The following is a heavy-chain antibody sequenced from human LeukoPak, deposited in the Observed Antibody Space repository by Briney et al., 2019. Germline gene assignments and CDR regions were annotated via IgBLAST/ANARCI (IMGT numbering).Heavy chain of an antibody. D-gene: IGHD1-26*01. CDR3: AKPSELSYYYYGMDV. CDR1: GFTFSSYA. Sequence: GGSLRLSCAASGFTFSSYAMSWVRQAPGKGLEWVSAISGSGGSTYYADSVKGRFTISRDNSKNTLYLQMNSPRAEDTAVYYCAKPSELSYYYYGMDVWGQGTTVTVSS. CDR2: ISGSGGST. J-gene: IGHJ6*02. V-gene: IGHV3-23*01.